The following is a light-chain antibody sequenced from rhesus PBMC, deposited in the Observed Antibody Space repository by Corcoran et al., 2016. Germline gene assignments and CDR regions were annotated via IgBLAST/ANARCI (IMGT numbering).Light chain of an antibody. Sequence: DIQMTQSPSSLSASVGDRVTITCRASENVNNYLNWYQQKPGKAPKLLIYKASTLQSGVPSRFSGSGSGTDYTFTISSLQPDDVATYYCQHGYGTPLTFGGGTKVELK. J-gene: IGKJ4*01. CDR1: ENVNNY. CDR3: QHGYGTPLT. CDR2: KAS. V-gene: IGKV1-74*01.